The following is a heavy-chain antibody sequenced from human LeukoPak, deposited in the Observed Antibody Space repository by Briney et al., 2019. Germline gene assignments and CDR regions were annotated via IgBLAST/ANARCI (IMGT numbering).Heavy chain of an antibody. CDR3: ARADITIFGVVISLAFDI. D-gene: IGHD3-3*01. CDR2: IIPIFGTA. CDR1: GGTFSSYA. J-gene: IGHJ3*02. V-gene: IGHV1-69*01. Sequence: SVKVSCKASGGTFSSYAISWVRQAPGQGLEWMGGIIPIFGTANYAQKFQGRVTITADESTSTACMELSSLRSEDTAVYYCARADITIFGVVISLAFDIWGQGTMVTVSS.